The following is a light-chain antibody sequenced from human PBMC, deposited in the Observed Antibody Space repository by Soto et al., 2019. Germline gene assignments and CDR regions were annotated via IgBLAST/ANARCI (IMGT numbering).Light chain of an antibody. CDR1: QTVNSDY. V-gene: IGKV3-20*01. CDR2: ATS. J-gene: IGKJ1*01. Sequence: IVLTPSPGPPSLAPGGTSPPSCRASQTVNSDYLAWFQQRPGQAPRLLIFATSRRATDIPDRFSGSGSGTDFTLAIRRLEPEDFAVYYCHQFGYSPRTFGQGTKVDI. CDR3: HQFGYSPRT.